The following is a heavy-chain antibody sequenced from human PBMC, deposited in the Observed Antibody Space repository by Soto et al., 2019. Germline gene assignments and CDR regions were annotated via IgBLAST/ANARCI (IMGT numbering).Heavy chain of an antibody. V-gene: IGHV4-31*03. CDR2: IYYSGST. J-gene: IGHJ4*02. CDR1: GGSISSGGYY. CDR3: ARTSGTDYGDYITFDY. D-gene: IGHD4-17*01. Sequence: SETLSLTCTVSGGSISSGGYYWSWIRQHPXKGLEWIGYIYYSGSTYYNPSLKSRVTISVDTSKNQFSLKLSSVTAADTAVYYCARTSGTDYGDYITFDYWGQGALVTVSS.